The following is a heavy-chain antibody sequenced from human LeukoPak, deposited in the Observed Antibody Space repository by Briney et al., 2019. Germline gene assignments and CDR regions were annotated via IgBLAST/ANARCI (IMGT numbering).Heavy chain of an antibody. Sequence: PSETLSLTRTVSGGSISSYYWSWIRQPPGKGLEWIGYIYYSGSTNYNPSLKSRVTISVDTSKNQFSLKLSSVTAADTAVYYCARHSGIAVAGADFDYWGQGTLVTVSS. V-gene: IGHV4-59*08. CDR1: GGSISSYY. D-gene: IGHD6-19*01. CDR2: IYYSGST. J-gene: IGHJ4*02. CDR3: ARHSGIAVAGADFDY.